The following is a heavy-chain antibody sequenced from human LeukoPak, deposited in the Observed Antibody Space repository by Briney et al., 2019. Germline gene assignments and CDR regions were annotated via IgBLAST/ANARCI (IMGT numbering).Heavy chain of an antibody. CDR1: GGSISSGSYY. V-gene: IGHV4-61*02. D-gene: IGHD3-10*02. CDR3: ARDVRRSWFDP. J-gene: IGHJ5*02. Sequence: PSQTLSLTCTVSGGSISSGSYYWSWIRQPAGKGLEWIGRIYTSGSTNYNPSLKSRVTMSVDTSKNQFSLKLSSVTAADTAVYYCARDVRRSWFDPWGQGTLVTVSS. CDR2: IYTSGST.